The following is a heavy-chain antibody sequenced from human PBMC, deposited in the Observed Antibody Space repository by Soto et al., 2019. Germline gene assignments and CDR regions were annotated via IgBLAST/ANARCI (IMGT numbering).Heavy chain of an antibody. V-gene: IGHV4-34*01. D-gene: IGHD2-15*01. Sequence: QVQLQQWGAGLLKPSETLSLTCAVYGGSFSGYYWSWIRQPPGKGLEWIGEINHSGSTNYNPSLKSRVTISVDTSKNQFSLKLSSVTAADTAVYYCARDTVVVVVAATPPRIFDIWGQGTMVTVSS. CDR3: ARDTVVVVVAATPPRIFDI. CDR1: GGSFSGYY. J-gene: IGHJ3*02. CDR2: INHSGST.